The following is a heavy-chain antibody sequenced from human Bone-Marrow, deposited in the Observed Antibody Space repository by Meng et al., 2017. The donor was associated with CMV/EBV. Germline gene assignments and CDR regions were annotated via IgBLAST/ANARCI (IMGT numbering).Heavy chain of an antibody. D-gene: IGHD2-2*01. J-gene: IGHJ4*02. CDR1: GFTFSSYA. Sequence: SLKISCAASGFTFSSYAMHWVRQVPGKGLQWVSSISWSSGDIDYADSVRGRFTISRDNAKKSLYLQMDNVREVDTAFYFCARSLSRYCSGPRCYGFDHWGQGIRVTVSS. CDR3: ARSLSRYCSGPRCYGFDH. CDR2: ISWSSGDI. V-gene: IGHV3-9*01.